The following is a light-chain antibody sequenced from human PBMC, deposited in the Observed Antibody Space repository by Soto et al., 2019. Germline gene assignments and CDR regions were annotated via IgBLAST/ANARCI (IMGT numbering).Light chain of an antibody. CDR2: DAS. CDR3: QQYENWPSIT. Sequence: EIVLTQSPGTLSLSPGERATPSCRAIQSVSSSYLAWYQQKPGQAPRLLIYDASNRATGIPARFSGSGSGTDFTLTISSLEPEDFAVYYCQQYENWPSITFGQGTRLEIK. V-gene: IGKV3-20*01. CDR1: QSVSSSY. J-gene: IGKJ5*01.